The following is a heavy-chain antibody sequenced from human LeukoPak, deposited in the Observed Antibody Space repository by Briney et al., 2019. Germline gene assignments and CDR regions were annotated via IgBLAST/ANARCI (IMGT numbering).Heavy chain of an antibody. CDR3: ASGDRDGYNYDY. J-gene: IGHJ4*02. CDR1: GYTFTSYG. D-gene: IGHD5-12*01. Sequence: ASVKVSCKASGYTFTSYGISWVRQAPGQGLERMGWISAYNGNTNYAQKLQGRVTMTTDTSTSTAYMELRSLRSDDTAVYYCASGDRDGYNYDYWGQGTLVTVSS. CDR2: ISAYNGNT. V-gene: IGHV1-18*01.